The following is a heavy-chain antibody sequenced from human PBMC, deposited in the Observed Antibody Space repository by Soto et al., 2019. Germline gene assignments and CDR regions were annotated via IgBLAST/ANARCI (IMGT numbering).Heavy chain of an antibody. Sequence: ETLSLTCTVSGGPIGSYHWSWVRQPPGKGLEWIASVYYTGTTNYNPSLGSRVTISIDAPENQISLKLTSVTAADTAFYYCARDTVLTGMFDLWGQGTLVTVSS. D-gene: IGHD4-17*01. V-gene: IGHV4-59*01. J-gene: IGHJ5*02. CDR1: GGPIGSYH. CDR2: VYYTGTT. CDR3: ARDTVLTGMFDL.